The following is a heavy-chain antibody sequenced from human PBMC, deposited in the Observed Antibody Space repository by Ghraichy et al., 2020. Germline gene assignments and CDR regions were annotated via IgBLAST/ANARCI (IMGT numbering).Heavy chain of an antibody. J-gene: IGHJ6*02. D-gene: IGHD6-19*01. CDR2: TYYRSKWYN. CDR3: ARVPEYSSGWIYYYYGMDV. V-gene: IGHV6-1*01. CDR1: GDSVSSNSAA. Sequence: SQTLSLTCAISGDSVSSNSAAWNWIRQSPSRGLEWLGRTYYRSKWYNDYAVSVKSRITINPDTSKNQFSLQLNSVTPEDTAVYYCARVPEYSSGWIYYYYGMDVWGQGTTVTVSS.